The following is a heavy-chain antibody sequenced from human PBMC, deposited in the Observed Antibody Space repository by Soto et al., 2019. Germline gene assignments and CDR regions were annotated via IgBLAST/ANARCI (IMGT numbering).Heavy chain of an antibody. CDR2: INSDGSST. CDR1: GLTFSHYW. CDR3: ASPQYLPDDVFDV. J-gene: IGHJ3*01. V-gene: IGHV3-74*01. D-gene: IGHD2-2*01. Sequence: PWGSLILYCATSGLTFSHYWMQWVRQAPGKGLVWVSRINSDGSSTSHADSVKGRFTISRDNAKNTLYLQMSSLRAEDTAVYYCASPQYLPDDVFDVWGPGTVVTVSS.